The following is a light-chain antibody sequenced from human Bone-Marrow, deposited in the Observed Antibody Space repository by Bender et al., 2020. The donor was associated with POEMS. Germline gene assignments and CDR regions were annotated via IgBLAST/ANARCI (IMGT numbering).Light chain of an antibody. J-gene: IGLJ3*02. CDR2: KDN. CDR1: ALPKRY. CDR3: VAWDASLNGWV. Sequence: SFELTQPPSVSVSPGQTARITCSGDALPKRYGYWYQQKPGQAPVLIIYKDNERPSGVPDRFSGSKSGTSASLAITGLQSDDEAIYFCVAWDASLNGWVFGGGTKLTVL. V-gene: IGLV3-25*02.